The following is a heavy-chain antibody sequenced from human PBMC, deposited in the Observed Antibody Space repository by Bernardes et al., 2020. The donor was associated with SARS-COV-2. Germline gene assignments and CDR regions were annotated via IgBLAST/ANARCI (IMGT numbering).Heavy chain of an antibody. CDR1: GDSIRTSDYY. D-gene: IGHD3-9*01. Sequence: SENLSLTCSVSGDSIRTSDYYWGWIRRPPGKGLEWIGSRYRDGSTYYDPSLKSRVTISADTSKNQFSLKLTSVTSTDTAVYFCARHVYSYDITGGMDVWGQGTTVTVSS. J-gene: IGHJ6*02. CDR2: RYRDGST. CDR3: ARHVYSYDITGGMDV. V-gene: IGHV4-39*01.